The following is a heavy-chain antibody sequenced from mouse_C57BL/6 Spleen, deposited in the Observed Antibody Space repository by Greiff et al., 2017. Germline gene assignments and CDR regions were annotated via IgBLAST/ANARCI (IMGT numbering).Heavy chain of an antibody. CDR3: APFITTVPAWFAY. V-gene: IGHV1-50*01. CDR2: IDPSDSYT. CDR1: GYTFTSYW. D-gene: IGHD1-1*01. Sequence: QVQLQQPGAELVKPGASVTLSCKASGYTFTSYWMQWVKQRPGQGLEWIGEIDPSDSYTNYNQKFKGKATLTVDTSSSTAYMQLSSLTSEDSAVYYCAPFITTVPAWFAYWGQGTLVTVSA. J-gene: IGHJ3*01.